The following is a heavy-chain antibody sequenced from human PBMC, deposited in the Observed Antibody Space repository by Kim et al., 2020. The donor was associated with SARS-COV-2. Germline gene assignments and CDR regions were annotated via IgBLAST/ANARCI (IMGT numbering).Heavy chain of an antibody. V-gene: IGHV3-13*01. CDR2: IGADGDT. Sequence: GGSLRLSCAASGFTFSSHDMHWVRQATGKGLEWVSGIGADGDTYYLGSVRDRFTISRENAKNSLYLQMNSLTVGDTAVYYCVRDLSGSNYYYVMDVWGQGTTVTVSS. D-gene: IGHD1-26*01. J-gene: IGHJ6*02. CDR1: GFTFSSHD. CDR3: VRDLSGSNYYYVMDV.